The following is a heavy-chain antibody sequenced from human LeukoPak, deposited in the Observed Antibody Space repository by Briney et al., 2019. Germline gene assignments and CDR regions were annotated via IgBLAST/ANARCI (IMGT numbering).Heavy chain of an antibody. V-gene: IGHV3-23*01. CDR1: GFTFSSYA. J-gene: IGHJ4*02. D-gene: IGHD5-24*01. Sequence: GGSLRLSCAASGFTFSSYAMSWVRQAPGKGLEWVSAISGSGGSTYYADSVKGRFTISRDNSKNTLYLQMNSLRAVDTAVYYCARGDIVEIPIDYWGQGTLVTVSS. CDR3: ARGDIVEIPIDY. CDR2: ISGSGGST.